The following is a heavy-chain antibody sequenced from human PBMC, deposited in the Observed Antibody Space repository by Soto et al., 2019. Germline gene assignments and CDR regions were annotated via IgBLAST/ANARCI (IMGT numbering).Heavy chain of an antibody. V-gene: IGHV4-59*01. J-gene: IGHJ6*02. CDR2: IYYSGST. CDR3: ARGGYCSGGSCYAYSYNYYGMDV. CDR1: GGSISSYY. Sequence: PSETLSLTCTVSGGSISSYYWSWIRQPPGKGLEWIGYIYYSGSTNYNPSLKSRVTISVDTSKNQFSLKLSSVTAADTAVYYCARGGYCSGGSCYAYSYNYYGMDVWGHGTTVTVSS. D-gene: IGHD2-15*01.